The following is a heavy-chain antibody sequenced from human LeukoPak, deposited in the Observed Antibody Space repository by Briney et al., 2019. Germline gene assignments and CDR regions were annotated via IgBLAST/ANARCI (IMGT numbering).Heavy chain of an antibody. D-gene: IGHD6-13*01. J-gene: IGHJ4*02. CDR3: ARQYGPGYSSTWYFDY. Sequence: SETLSLTCTVSGGSISSSAYSCGWIRQPPGKGLDWIGNIYDSGNTYYNPSLKSRVTISVDTSKNQFSLKLNSVTAADTAVYYCARQYGPGYSSTWYFDYWGLGTLVTVSS. CDR1: GGSISSSAYS. V-gene: IGHV4-39*01. CDR2: IYDSGNT.